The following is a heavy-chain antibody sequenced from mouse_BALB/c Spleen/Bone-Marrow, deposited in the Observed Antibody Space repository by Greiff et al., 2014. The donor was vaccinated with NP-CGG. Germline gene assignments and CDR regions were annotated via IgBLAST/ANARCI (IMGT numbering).Heavy chain of an antibody. J-gene: IGHJ2*01. CDR1: GYTFTAYV. Sequence: EVKLQESGPELVKPGASVKMSCKASGYTFTAYVMHWVIQKPGQGLEWIGYINPYNDGTNYIEKFKGKATLTSDIPSSTAYMELSSLTSEDSAVYYCTREGWLLRFDYWGQGTTLTVSS. CDR3: TREGWLLRFDY. D-gene: IGHD2-3*01. V-gene: IGHV1-14*01. CDR2: INPYNDGT.